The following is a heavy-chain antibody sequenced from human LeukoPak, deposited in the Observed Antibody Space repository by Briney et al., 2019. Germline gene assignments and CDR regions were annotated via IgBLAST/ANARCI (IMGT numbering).Heavy chain of an antibody. D-gene: IGHD6-13*01. J-gene: IGHJ4*02. CDR1: GYTFTSYA. CDR2: INAGNGNT. CDR3: AAQVGYSRPLDY. V-gene: IGHV1-3*03. Sequence: GASVKVSCKASGYTFTSYAMHWARQAPGQRLEWMGWINAGNGNTKYSQEFQGRVTITRDTSASTAYMELSSLRSEDMAVYYCAAQVGYSRPLDYWGQGTLVTVSS.